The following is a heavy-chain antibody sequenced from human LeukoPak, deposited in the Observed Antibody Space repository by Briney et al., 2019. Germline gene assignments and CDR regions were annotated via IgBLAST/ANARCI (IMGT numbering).Heavy chain of an antibody. V-gene: IGHV3-23*01. CDR2: ISGSGGST. CDR3: AKDWGSTSGWFDT. J-gene: IGHJ5*02. Sequence: GGSLRLSCAASGFTFTSYAMSWVRQAPGKGLEWVSAISGSGGSTYYADSVKGRFTISRDNSKNTLFVQMNSLRAEDTAVYYCAKDWGSTSGWFDTWGQGTLVTVSS. D-gene: IGHD2-2*01. CDR1: GFTFTSYA.